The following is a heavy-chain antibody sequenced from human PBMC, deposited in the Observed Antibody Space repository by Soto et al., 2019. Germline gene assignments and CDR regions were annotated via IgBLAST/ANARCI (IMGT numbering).Heavy chain of an antibody. CDR3: ANXGPYQLLSPYYYYGMDV. CDR2: ISGSGGST. J-gene: IGHJ6*02. V-gene: IGHV3-23*01. D-gene: IGHD2-2*01. Sequence: GGCLRLSWAASVFTFSSYAMSWVRQAPGKGLEWVSAISGSGGSTYYADSVKGRFTISRDNSKNTLYLQMNSLRAEDTAVYYCANXGPYQLLSPYYYYGMDVWGQGTTVTVSS. CDR1: VFTFSSYA.